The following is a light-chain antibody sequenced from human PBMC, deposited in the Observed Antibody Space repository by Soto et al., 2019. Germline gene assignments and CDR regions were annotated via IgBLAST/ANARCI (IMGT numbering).Light chain of an antibody. J-gene: IGKJ4*01. CDR1: PSISSS. V-gene: IGKV1-39*01. CDR2: AAS. CDR3: QQSYSTPLT. Sequence: DIQMTQSPSSLSASVGDRVTITCRASPSISSSLNWYQQKPGKAPKLLIYAASSLQSGVPSRFSGSGSGTDFTLTISSLQPEDFATYYCQQSYSTPLTFGGGTKVDI.